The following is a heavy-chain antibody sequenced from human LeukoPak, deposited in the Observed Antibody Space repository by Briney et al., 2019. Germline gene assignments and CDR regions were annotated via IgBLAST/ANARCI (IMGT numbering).Heavy chain of an antibody. Sequence: ASVKVSCKASGYPFIDYYLHWVRQAPGQGLEWMGCINPNTGDTNSAQNFQGRVIMTRDTSITTAYMELSRQKSDDTAVYYCASKGAGHCYDASCMGSFDLWGQGTTVAVSS. V-gene: IGHV1-2*02. CDR2: INPNTGDT. CDR3: ASKGAGHCYDASCMGSFDL. CDR1: GYPFIDYY. J-gene: IGHJ3*01. D-gene: IGHD2-15*01.